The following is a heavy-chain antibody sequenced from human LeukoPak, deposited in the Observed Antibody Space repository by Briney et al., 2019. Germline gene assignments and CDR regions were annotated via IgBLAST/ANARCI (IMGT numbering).Heavy chain of an antibody. Sequence: ASVKVSCKTSGYTFTDYDITWVRQAPGQGLEWMAWINPNSGDTNFAQKFQGRVTMTRDTSISTVYMELSRLRSDDTAVFFCARGYYDSSDFEYFQHWGQGTLVTVSS. V-gene: IGHV1-2*02. CDR1: GYTFTDYD. CDR3: ARGYYDSSDFEYFQH. J-gene: IGHJ1*01. CDR2: INPNSGDT. D-gene: IGHD3-22*01.